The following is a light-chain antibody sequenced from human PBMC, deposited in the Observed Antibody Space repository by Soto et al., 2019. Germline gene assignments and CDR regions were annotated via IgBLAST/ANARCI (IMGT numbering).Light chain of an antibody. CDR2: GAS. V-gene: IGKV3-15*01. J-gene: IGKJ1*01. CDR3: QQYNDRLWT. Sequence: EIVMTQSPATLSMSPGQRVTLSCRASQSISSNLAWYQQKPGQAPRLLMYGASTRATGIPARFSASGSGTEFTLTISSLQSEDFAVYYCQQYNDRLWTFGQGTKVEIK. CDR1: QSISSN.